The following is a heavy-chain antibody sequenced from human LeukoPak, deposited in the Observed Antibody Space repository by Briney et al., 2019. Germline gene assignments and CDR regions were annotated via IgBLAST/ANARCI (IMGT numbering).Heavy chain of an antibody. J-gene: IGHJ6*02. Sequence: SETLSLTCTVSGDSISRYYWSWVRQPPEEGLEWIGHMYHTGSTSYNPSLKSRVTISVDMSKTQFSLKLTSVTAADTAVYYCVRVSSSWSGYYGMDVWGQGTTVTVSS. CDR2: MYHTGST. CDR3: VRVSSSWSGYYGMDV. V-gene: IGHV4-59*01. D-gene: IGHD6-13*01. CDR1: GDSISRYY.